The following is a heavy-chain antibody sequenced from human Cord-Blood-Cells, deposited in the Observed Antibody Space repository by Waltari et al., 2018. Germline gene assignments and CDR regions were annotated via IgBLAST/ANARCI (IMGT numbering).Heavy chain of an antibody. V-gene: IGHV3-53*02. J-gene: IGHJ3*02. CDR1: GFTVRSNY. D-gene: IGHD3-9*01. CDR3: ARDPTGYDAFDI. Sequence: EVQLVETGGGLIQPGGSLRLSCAASGFTVRSNYMRWGRQAPGKGLEWVSVIYSGGSTYYADSVKGRFTISRDNSKNTLYLQMNSLRAEDTAVYYCARDPTGYDAFDIWGQGTMVTVFS. CDR2: IYSGGST.